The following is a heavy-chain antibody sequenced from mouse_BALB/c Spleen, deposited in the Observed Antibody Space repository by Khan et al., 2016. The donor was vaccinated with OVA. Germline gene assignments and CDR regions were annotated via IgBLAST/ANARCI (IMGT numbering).Heavy chain of an antibody. Sequence: QVQLQQPGAELVKPGASVKLSCKASGYTFTSYDINWVRQRPEQGLEWIGWMFPGDGSTKSTENFKGKTTLTTDKSSSTAYMQLSRLTSEDSGAYFCARGGYGGFAYWGQGTLVTVSA. CDR3: ARGGYGGFAY. CDR1: GYTFTSYD. CDR2: MFPGDGST. J-gene: IGHJ3*01. D-gene: IGHD2-14*01. V-gene: IGHV1S56*01.